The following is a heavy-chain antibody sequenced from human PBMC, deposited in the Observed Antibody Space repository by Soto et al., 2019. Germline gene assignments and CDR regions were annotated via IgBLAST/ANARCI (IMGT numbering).Heavy chain of an antibody. CDR1: GGTFSSYA. CDR3: ATGTSCRSTSCYTGGYYSYYYGKDV. D-gene: IGHD2-2*02. Sequence: SVKVSCKASGGTFSSYAISWVLQAPGQGLEWVGGMIPIFRTANYAQNCQGRDTTTADESPSTAYMELSRLRPEDTALYYCATGTSCRSTSCYTGGYYSYYYGKDVCGQRPTVTASS. CDR2: MIPIFRTA. V-gene: IGHV1-69*13. J-gene: IGHJ6*02.